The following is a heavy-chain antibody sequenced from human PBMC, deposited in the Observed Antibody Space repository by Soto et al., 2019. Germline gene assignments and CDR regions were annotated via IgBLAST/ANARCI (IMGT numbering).Heavy chain of an antibody. CDR1: GGTFSNYP. V-gene: IGHV1-69*12. D-gene: IGHD5-12*01. Sequence: QVQLVQSGAEVKKPGSSVKVSCKASGGTFSNYPISWVRQAPGQGLEWMGGIIPIFGTVNYAQKFQGRVTITAEESTSTADMGLSSLRSEDTAVYYCARGNHRWLQLWYFDLWGRGTLVTVSS. CDR2: IIPIFGTV. CDR3: ARGNHRWLQLWYFDL. J-gene: IGHJ2*01.